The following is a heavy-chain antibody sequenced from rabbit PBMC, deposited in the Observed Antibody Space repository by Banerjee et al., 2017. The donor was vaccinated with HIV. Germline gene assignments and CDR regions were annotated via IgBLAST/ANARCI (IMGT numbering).Heavy chain of an antibody. J-gene: IGHJ4*01. CDR1: GFSFSSSYY. CDR3: ARDLGGSSDL. CDR2: INTSSGNT. D-gene: IGHD8-1*01. Sequence: QSLEESGGDLVKPGASLTLTCTASGFSFSSSYYMCWVRQAPGKGLKWIACINTSSGNTVYATWAKGRFTISKTSSTTVTLQMTSLTAADTATYFCARDLGGSSDLWGPGTLVTVS. V-gene: IGHV1S40*01.